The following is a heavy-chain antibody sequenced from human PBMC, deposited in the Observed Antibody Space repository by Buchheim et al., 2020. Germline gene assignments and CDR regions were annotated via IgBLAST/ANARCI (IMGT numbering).Heavy chain of an antibody. CDR3: AKAEGLCSSATCYRGSFHYYGLDV. CDR1: GFTFHNYG. J-gene: IGHJ6*02. Sequence: QVQLVESGGGVVQPGRSLRLSCAASGFTFHNYGMHWVRQTPDKGLEWMAIISGDGRDAYYADSAKGRFTISRDNSENTLYLQMNTLRSEDTALYYCAKAEGLCSSATCYRGSFHYYGLDVWGQGTT. CDR2: ISGDGRDA. V-gene: IGHV3-30*18. D-gene: IGHD2-2*01.